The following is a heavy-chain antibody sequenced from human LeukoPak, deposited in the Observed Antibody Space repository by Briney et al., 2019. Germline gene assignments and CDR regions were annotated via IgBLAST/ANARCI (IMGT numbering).Heavy chain of an antibody. CDR1: GFTFSSYS. D-gene: IGHD3-10*01. CDR3: ARTMVRGVIITHYFDY. J-gene: IGHJ4*02. CDR2: ISSSSSTI. V-gene: IGHV3-48*04. Sequence: GGSLRLSCAASGFTFSSYSMNWVRQAPGKGLEWVSYISSSSSTIYYADSVKGRFTISRDNAKNSLYLQMNSLRAEDTAVYYCARTMVRGVIITHYFDYWGQGTLVTVSS.